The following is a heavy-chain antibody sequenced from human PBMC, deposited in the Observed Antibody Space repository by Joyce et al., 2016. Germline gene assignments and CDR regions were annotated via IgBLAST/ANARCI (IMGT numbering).Heavy chain of an antibody. D-gene: IGHD5-18*01. J-gene: IGHJ4*02. V-gene: IGHV3-23*01. CDR1: GFTFSSDA. CDR3: AKSGRYSYGYSGY. CDR2: ISGSGGRT. Sequence: EVQLLESGGGLVQPGGSLRLSCAASGFTFSSDAMMWVRQAPGKGLEWVSGISGSGGRTYYADSGKGRFTISRDNAKNTLYLQMNSLRAEDTAVYYCAKSGRYSYGYSGYWGQGTLVTVSS.